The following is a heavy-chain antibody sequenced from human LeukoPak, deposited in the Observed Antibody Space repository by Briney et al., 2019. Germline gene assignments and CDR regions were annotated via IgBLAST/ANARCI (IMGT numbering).Heavy chain of an antibody. CDR2: IYYSGST. Sequence: SETLSLTCTVSAGSISSYYWSWIRQPPGKGLEWIGYIYYSGSTNYNPSLKSRVTISVDTSKNQFSLKLSSVTAADTAVYYCARSNPRYNCFDPWGQGTLVTVSS. V-gene: IGHV4-59*01. CDR1: AGSISSYY. J-gene: IGHJ5*02. D-gene: IGHD1-14*01. CDR3: ARSNPRYNCFDP.